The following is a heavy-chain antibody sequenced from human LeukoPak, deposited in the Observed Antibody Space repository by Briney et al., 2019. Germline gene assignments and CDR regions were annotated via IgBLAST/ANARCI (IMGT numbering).Heavy chain of an antibody. CDR2: ISYDGSNK. CDR1: GFTFSSYG. D-gene: IGHD1-26*01. J-gene: IGHJ4*02. V-gene: IGHV3-30*03. Sequence: GRSLRLSCAASGFTFSSYGMHWVRQAPGKGLEWVAVISYDGSNKYYADSVKGRFTISRDNSKNTLCLQMSSLRSEDTAVYYCATWQWSGSSQYWGQGTLVTVSS. CDR3: ATWQWSGSSQY.